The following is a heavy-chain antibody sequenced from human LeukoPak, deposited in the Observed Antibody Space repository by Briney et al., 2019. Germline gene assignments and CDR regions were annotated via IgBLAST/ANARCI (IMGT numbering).Heavy chain of an antibody. D-gene: IGHD6-19*01. Sequence: ASVKVSCKTSGYTFTTYDINWARQATGRGLEWMGWMNPNSGYTGYAQKFQGRVTITRDTSISTAYMELSSLRSEDTAVYYCARVAGSIDYWGQGTLVTVSS. J-gene: IGHJ4*02. CDR1: GYTFTTYD. V-gene: IGHV1-8*03. CDR2: MNPNSGYT. CDR3: ARVAGSIDY.